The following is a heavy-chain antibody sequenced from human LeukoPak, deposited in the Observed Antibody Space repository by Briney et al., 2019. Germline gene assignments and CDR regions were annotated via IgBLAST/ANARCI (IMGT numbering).Heavy chain of an antibody. Sequence: ASVKVSCKASGYTFTGYYMHWVRQAPGQGLEWMGRINPNSGGTNYAQKFQGRVTMTRDTSISTAYMELSRPRSDDTAVYYCARAGPVRDSFGGVIVWFDPWGQGTLVTVSS. J-gene: IGHJ5*02. D-gene: IGHD3-16*02. CDR3: ARAGPVRDSFGGVIVWFDP. CDR1: GYTFTGYY. V-gene: IGHV1-2*06. CDR2: INPNSGGT.